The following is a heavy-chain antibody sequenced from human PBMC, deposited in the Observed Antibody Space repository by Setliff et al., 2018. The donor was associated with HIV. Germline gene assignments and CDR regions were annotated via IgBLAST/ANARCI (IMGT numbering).Heavy chain of an antibody. Sequence: SETLSLTCAVSGYSIRSGYYWGWIRQSPGKGLEWIGTMFRTGPHNYNPSLTSRLTISQDTSKNQFFLELTSVTAADTAVYYCATVDGTRYLDYWGQGNWVTVS. D-gene: IGHD1-1*01. J-gene: IGHJ4*02. V-gene: IGHV4-38-2*01. CDR1: GYSIRSGYY. CDR2: MFRTGPH. CDR3: ATVDGTRYLDY.